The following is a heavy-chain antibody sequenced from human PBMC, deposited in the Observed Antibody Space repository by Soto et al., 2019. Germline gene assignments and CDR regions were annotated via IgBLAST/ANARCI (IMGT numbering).Heavy chain of an antibody. V-gene: IGHV1-46*01. CDR3: ATWDYYYDSSGYYLDY. J-gene: IGHJ4*02. D-gene: IGHD3-22*01. Sequence: ASVKVSCKASGYTFTSYYMHWVRQAPGQGLEWMGIINPSGGSTSYAQKFQGRVTMTRDTSTSTVYMELSSLRSEDTAVYYCATWDYYYDSSGYYLDYWGQGTLVTVSS. CDR2: INPSGGST. CDR1: GYTFTSYY.